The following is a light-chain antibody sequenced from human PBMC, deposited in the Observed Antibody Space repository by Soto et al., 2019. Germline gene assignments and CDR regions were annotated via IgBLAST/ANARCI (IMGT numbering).Light chain of an antibody. CDR3: SSYTSGSTLA. Sequence: QSALTQPASVSGSPGQSITISCTGTSSDVGGYNYVSWYQQHPGKAPTLMIYDVSNRPSGVSNRSSGSKAGTTASLTISGLQAEEEADYYCSSYTSGSTLAFGGGTKLTVL. CDR1: SSDVGGYNY. J-gene: IGLJ2*01. V-gene: IGLV2-14*01. CDR2: DVS.